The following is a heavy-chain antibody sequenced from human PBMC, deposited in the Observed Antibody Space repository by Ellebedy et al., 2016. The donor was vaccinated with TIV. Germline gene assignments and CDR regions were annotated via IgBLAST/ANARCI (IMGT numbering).Heavy chain of an antibody. Sequence: GESLKISCAASGFSVSSNYVSWVRQAPGKGLEWVSYIYTGDSTYHADSVKGRFTIPRDNSKNTVSLQMNSLRAEDTALYFCATGKGPGSFLVDFWGQGTLVTVSS. CDR3: ATGKGPGSFLVDF. J-gene: IGHJ4*02. CDR2: IYTGDST. CDR1: GFSVSSNY. V-gene: IGHV3-53*01.